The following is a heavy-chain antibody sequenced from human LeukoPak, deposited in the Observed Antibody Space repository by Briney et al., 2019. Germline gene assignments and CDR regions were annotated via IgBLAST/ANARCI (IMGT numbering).Heavy chain of an antibody. CDR3: ARQASTTDYFDY. V-gene: IGHV4-59*08. CDR2: IYYSGST. CDR1: GGSISSYY. J-gene: IGHJ4*02. D-gene: IGHD4-11*01. Sequence: SETLSLTCTASGGSISSYYWSWIRQPPPKGLEWIGYIYYSGSTNYNPSLKSRVTISVDTSKNQFSLKLSSVTAADTAVYYCARQASTTDYFDYWGQGTLVTVSS.